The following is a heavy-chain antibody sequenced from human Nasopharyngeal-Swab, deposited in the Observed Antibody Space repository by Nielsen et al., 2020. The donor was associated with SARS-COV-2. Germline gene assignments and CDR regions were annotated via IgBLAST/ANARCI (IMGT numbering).Heavy chain of an antibody. V-gene: IGHV4-31*02. CDR3: ARDPVYDYVWGSYRIDAFDI. CDR1: GGSLSGYY. J-gene: IGHJ3*02. D-gene: IGHD3-16*02. CDR2: IYYSGST. Sequence: SCAVYGGSLSGYYWSWIRQHPGKGLEWIGYIYYSGSTYYNPSLKSRVTISVDTSKNQFSLKLSSVTAADTAVYYCARDPVYDYVWGSYRIDAFDIWGQGTMVTVSS.